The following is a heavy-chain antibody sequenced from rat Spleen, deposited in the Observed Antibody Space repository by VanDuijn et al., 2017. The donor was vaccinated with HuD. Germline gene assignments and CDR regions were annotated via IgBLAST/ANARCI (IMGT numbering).Heavy chain of an antibody. V-gene: IGHV5-20*01. CDR2: ISSGGGGI. CDR1: GFTFSDYY. J-gene: IGHJ4*01. D-gene: IGHD1-3*01. Sequence: EVQLVESDGGLVQPGRSLKLSCAASGFTFSDYYMAWVRQAPTKGLEWVAYISSGGGGIYYPDSVKGRFTISRDNAENTLYLQMNSLQTEDTATYYCARVVSYYYYVMDAWGQGASVTVSS. CDR3: ARVVSYYYYVMDA.